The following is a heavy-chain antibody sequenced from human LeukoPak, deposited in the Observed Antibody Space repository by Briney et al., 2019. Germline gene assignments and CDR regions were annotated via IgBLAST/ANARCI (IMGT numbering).Heavy chain of an antibody. D-gene: IGHD5-24*01. Sequence: GGSLRLSCAASGFRFGDYSMNWIRQAPGKGLEWVGFIRSKPYGGTTEYAASVKGRFTISRDDSKSIVYLQMNSLKTEDTALYYCPSSTSGMATITYYYYMDVWGKGTTVTVSS. V-gene: IGHV3-49*03. J-gene: IGHJ6*03. CDR3: PSSTSGMATITYYYYMDV. CDR1: GFRFGDYS. CDR2: IRSKPYGGTT.